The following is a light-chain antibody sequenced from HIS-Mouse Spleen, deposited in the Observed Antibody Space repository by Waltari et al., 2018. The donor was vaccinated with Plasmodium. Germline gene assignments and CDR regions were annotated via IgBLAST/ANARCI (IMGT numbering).Light chain of an antibody. Sequence: SYELTQPPSVSVSPGQTARITCSGDALPQKYAYWDQQKSGQAPVLVIYEDSKRPSGSTEIVSGSIAGTMGTLSISGAQVEDEDDYYCYATDSSGNHRVFGGGTKLTVL. CDR3: YATDSSGNHRV. CDR2: EDS. CDR1: ALPQKY. V-gene: IGLV3-10*03. J-gene: IGLJ3*02.